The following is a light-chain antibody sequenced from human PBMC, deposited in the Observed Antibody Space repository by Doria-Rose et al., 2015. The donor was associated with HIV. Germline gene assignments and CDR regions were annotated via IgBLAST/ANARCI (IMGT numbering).Light chain of an antibody. CDR2: DGS. V-gene: IGKV3-20*01. CDR3: HQYGTSWT. CDR1: QSFSSTY. Sequence: TQSPGTLSLSPGERATLSCRASQSFSSTYLAWYQQKPGQAPSLLIYDGSTRATGIPDRFSASGSGTDFTLTINRLEPEDFTLYYCHQYGTSWTFGQGAKVEI. J-gene: IGKJ1*01.